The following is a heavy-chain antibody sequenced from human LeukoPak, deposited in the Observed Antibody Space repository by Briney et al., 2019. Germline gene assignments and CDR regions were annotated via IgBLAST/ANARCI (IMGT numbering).Heavy chain of an antibody. V-gene: IGHV1-69*06. D-gene: IGHD3-22*01. CDR3: ATSQGGGGYYPFDS. CDR1: GGTFSSYA. Sequence: ASVKVSCKASGGTFSSYAISWVRQAPGQGLEWMGGIIPIFGTANYAQKFQGRVTMAGDTSTSTVYMELSSLTFEDTAIFYCATSQGGGGYYPFDSWGQGTLVTVSS. CDR2: IIPIFGTA. J-gene: IGHJ4*02.